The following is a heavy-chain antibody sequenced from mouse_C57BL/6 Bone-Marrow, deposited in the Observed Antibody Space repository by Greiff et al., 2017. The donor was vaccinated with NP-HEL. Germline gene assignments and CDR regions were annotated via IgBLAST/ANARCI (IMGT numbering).Heavy chain of an antibody. D-gene: IGHD2-3*01. CDR2: IYPRSGNT. J-gene: IGHJ3*01. CDR1: GYTFTSYG. CDR3: ARDDGYYSWFAY. Sequence: ESGAELARPGASVKLSCKASGYTFTSYGISWVKQRTGQGLEWIGEIYPRSGNTYYNEKFKGKATLTADKSSSTAYMELRSLTSEDSAVYFCARDDGYYSWFAYWGQGTLVTVSA. V-gene: IGHV1-81*01.